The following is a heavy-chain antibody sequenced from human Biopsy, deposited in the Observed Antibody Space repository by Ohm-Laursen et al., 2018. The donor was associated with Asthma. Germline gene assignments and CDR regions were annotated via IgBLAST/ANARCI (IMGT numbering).Heavy chain of an antibody. Sequence: SDTPSLTCIVSGGSITSFYWSWIRQPPGRGLEWIGYIYFSGNTNYNPSLKSRVTISVDTSKNQFSLKLSSVTAADTAVYYCARAGQCSSTSCYNPGWFDPWGQGTLVTVSS. CDR3: ARAGQCSSTSCYNPGWFDP. CDR2: IYFSGNT. D-gene: IGHD2-2*01. CDR1: GGSITSFY. J-gene: IGHJ5*02. V-gene: IGHV4-59*12.